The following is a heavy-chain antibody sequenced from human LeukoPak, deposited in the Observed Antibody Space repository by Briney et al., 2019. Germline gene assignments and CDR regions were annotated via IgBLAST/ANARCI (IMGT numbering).Heavy chain of an antibody. CDR3: ARDPIAAAGLFDY. Sequence: PGGSLRLSCAASGFTFSSYSMNWLRQAPGKGLEWVSYISSSSTIYYADSVKGRFTISRDNAKNSLYLQMNSLRDEDTAVYYCARDPIAAAGLFDYWGQGTLVTVSS. J-gene: IGHJ4*02. V-gene: IGHV3-48*02. D-gene: IGHD6-13*01. CDR2: ISSSSTI. CDR1: GFTFSSYS.